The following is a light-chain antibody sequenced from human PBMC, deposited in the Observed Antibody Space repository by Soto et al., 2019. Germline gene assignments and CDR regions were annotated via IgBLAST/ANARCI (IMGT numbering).Light chain of an antibody. CDR3: AAWDDSLNGVI. Sequence: QSVLTQPRSVSDSPGQSVTISCTGTSSDVGGYNYVSWYQQHPGKAPKVMIYDVSKRPSGVPDRFSGSKSGTSASLAISGLQSGDEADYYCAAWDDSLNGVIFGGGTKLTVL. CDR2: DVS. V-gene: IGLV2-11*01. J-gene: IGLJ2*01. CDR1: SSDVGGYNY.